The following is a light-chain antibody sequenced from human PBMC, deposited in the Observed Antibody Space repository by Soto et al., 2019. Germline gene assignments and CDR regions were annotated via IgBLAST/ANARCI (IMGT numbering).Light chain of an antibody. V-gene: IGLV1-47*01. J-gene: IGLJ3*02. CDR3: AAWDDSLSVGA. Sequence: QSVLTQPPSASGTPGQRVSISCSGSDSNIGSHYVYWYQQFPGRAPKLLIYRNDERPSGVPDRFSASKSGTSASLAISGLRSEDEADYYCAAWDDSLSVGAFGGGTKLTVL. CDR2: RND. CDR1: DSNIGSHY.